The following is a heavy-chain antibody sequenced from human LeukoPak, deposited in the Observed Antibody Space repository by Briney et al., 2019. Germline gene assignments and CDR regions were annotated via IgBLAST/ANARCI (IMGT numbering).Heavy chain of an antibody. CDR3: ARRTDFGADDYFDF. V-gene: IGHV5-51*01. J-gene: IGHJ4*02. D-gene: IGHD4-17*01. CDR1: GYSFSNYW. CDR2: IFPDDSDT. Sequence: GESLKTSCKGSGYSFSNYWIGWVRQMPGKGLEWMGIIFPDDSDTRYSPSFQGRVTISADKSITTAYLQWNSLQASDTAMYYCARRTDFGADDYFDFWGQGTLVTVSS.